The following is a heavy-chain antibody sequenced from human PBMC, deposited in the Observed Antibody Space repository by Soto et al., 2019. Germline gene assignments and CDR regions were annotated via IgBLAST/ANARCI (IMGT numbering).Heavy chain of an antibody. CDR3: AKDLPTYYDILTGYLG. Sequence: GGSLRLSCAASGFTFSSYAMSWVRQAPGKGLEWVSAISGSGGSTYYADSVKGRFTISRDNSKNTLYLQMNSLRAEDTAVYYCAKDLPTYYDILTGYLGWGQGTLVTVSS. CDR1: GFTFSSYA. V-gene: IGHV3-23*01. CDR2: ISGSGGST. J-gene: IGHJ4*02. D-gene: IGHD3-9*01.